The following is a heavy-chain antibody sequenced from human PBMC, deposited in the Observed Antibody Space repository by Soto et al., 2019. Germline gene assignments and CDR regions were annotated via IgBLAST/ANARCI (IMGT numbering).Heavy chain of an antibody. Sequence: GGSLRLSCAASGFTFSSYCMHWVRQAPGKGLEWVAVISYDGSNKYYADSVKGRFTISRDNSKNTLYLQMNSLRAEDTAVYYCAKVLLLIYSYGGMDVWGQGTTVTVSS. D-gene: IGHD5-18*01. V-gene: IGHV3-30*18. CDR2: ISYDGSNK. CDR1: GFTFSSYC. J-gene: IGHJ6*02. CDR3: AKVLLLIYSYGGMDV.